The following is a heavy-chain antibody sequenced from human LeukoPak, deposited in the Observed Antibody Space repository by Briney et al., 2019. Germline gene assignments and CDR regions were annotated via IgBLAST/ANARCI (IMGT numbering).Heavy chain of an antibody. J-gene: IGHJ4*02. CDR2: MNPNNGNT. D-gene: IGHD5-18*01. Sequence: ASVKVSCKASGYAFTNFDINWVRQATGQGLEWMAWMNPNNGNTGNAQKFQGRVTITWDSSINTAYMELSSLRSEDTAVYYCARVGYSNSYDFWGQGTLVTVSS. V-gene: IGHV1-8*03. CDR3: ARVGYSNSYDF. CDR1: GYAFTNFD.